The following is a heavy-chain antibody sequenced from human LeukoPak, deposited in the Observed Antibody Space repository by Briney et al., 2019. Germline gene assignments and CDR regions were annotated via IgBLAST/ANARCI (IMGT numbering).Heavy chain of an antibody. V-gene: IGHV3-30*18. J-gene: IGHJ4*02. CDR2: ISYDGSNK. Sequence: PGRSLRLSCAASGFTFSSYGMHWVRQAPGKGLEWVAVISYDGSNKYYADSVKGRFTISRVNSKNTLYLQMNSLRAEDTAVYYCAKGGIFSSALYYFDYWGQGTLVTVSS. CDR3: AKGGIFSSALYYFDY. CDR1: GFTFSSYG. D-gene: IGHD6-6*01.